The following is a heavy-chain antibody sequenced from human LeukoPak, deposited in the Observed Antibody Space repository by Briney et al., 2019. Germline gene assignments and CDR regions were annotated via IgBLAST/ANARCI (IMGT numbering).Heavy chain of an antibody. J-gene: IGHJ4*02. CDR3: ARGALHDSSGYYNGQYFDY. D-gene: IGHD3-22*01. Sequence: GASVKVSCKASGYTFTSYYMHWVRQAPGQGLEWMGIINPSGGSTSYAQKFQGRVTMTRDTSTSTVYMELSSLRSEDTAVHYCARGALHDSSGYYNGQYFDYWGQGTLVTVSS. V-gene: IGHV1-46*01. CDR2: INPSGGST. CDR1: GYTFTSYY.